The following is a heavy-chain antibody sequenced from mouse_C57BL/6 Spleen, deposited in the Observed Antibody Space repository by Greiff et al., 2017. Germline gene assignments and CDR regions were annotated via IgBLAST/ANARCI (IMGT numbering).Heavy chain of an antibody. J-gene: IGHJ1*03. D-gene: IGHD1-1*01. CDR1: GYTFTSYW. V-gene: IGHV1-69*01. Sequence: QVQLQQPGAELVMPGASVKLSCKASGYTFTSYWMHWVKQRPEQGLEWIGEIDPSDSYTNYNQKFKGKSTLTVDKSSSTAYMQLSSLTSEDSAVYYCARGYYGSSWYFDVWGTGTTVTVSS. CDR2: IDPSDSYT. CDR3: ARGYYGSSWYFDV.